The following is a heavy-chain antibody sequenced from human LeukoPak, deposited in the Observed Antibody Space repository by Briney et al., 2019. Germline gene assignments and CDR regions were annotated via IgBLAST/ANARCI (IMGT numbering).Heavy chain of an antibody. Sequence: SGPTLVNPTQTLTLTCTFSGLSLSTSGVGVGWIRQPPGKALEWLALIYWDDDKRYSPSLKSRLTITKDTSKNQVVLTMTNMDPVDTATYYCAHRQKTDYGDPNWFDPWGQGTLVTVSS. CDR3: AHRQKTDYGDPNWFDP. CDR1: GLSLSTSGVG. D-gene: IGHD4-17*01. CDR2: IYWDDDK. J-gene: IGHJ5*02. V-gene: IGHV2-5*02.